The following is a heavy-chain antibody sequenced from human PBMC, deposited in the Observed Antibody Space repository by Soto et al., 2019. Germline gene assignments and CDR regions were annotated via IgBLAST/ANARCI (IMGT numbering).Heavy chain of an antibody. V-gene: IGHV1-69*13. J-gene: IGHJ6*02. CDR3: ARCSIVRGVIAYYYDGMEV. CDR1: AGTFSSYA. D-gene: IGHD3-10*01. CDR2: IIPIFGTA. Sequence: SVKVSCKASAGTFSSYAISWVRQAPGQGLEWMGGIIPIFGTANYAQKFQGRVTITADESTSTAYMELSSLRSEDTAVYYCARCSIVRGVIAYYYDGMEVWGQGTTVTVSS.